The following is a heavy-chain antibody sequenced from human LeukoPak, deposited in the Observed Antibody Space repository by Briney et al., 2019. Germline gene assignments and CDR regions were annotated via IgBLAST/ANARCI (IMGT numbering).Heavy chain of an antibody. CDR2: IYYSGST. CDR3: ARGEEFWSGYYREGPHTYNMDV. CDR1: GDSISSSSYY. V-gene: IGHV4-39*01. D-gene: IGHD3-3*01. J-gene: IGHJ6*02. Sequence: SETLSLTCTVSGDSISSSSYYWGWIREPPGKGLEWIGTIYYSGSTYYNPSLKSRVTISVDTSKNQFSLKLSSVTAADTAVYYCARGEEFWSGYYREGPHTYNMDVWGQGTTVTASS.